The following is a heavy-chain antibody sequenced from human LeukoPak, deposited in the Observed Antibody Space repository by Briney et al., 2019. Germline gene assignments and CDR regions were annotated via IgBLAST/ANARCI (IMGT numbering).Heavy chain of an antibody. V-gene: IGHV3-7*03. Sequence: GSLRLSCAASGFTVSSNYMSWVRQAPGKGLEWVANIKQDGTEKYYVDSVKGRFTISRDNAKNSLYLQMNSLRAEDTAVYYCARPLWFGESPFDYWGQGTLVTVSS. CDR1: GFTVSSNY. J-gene: IGHJ4*02. D-gene: IGHD3-10*01. CDR2: IKQDGTEK. CDR3: ARPLWFGESPFDY.